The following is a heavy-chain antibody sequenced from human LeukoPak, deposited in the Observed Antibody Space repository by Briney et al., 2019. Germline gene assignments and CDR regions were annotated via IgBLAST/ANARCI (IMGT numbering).Heavy chain of an antibody. CDR1: GGTLSSYA. D-gene: IGHD3-10*01. Sequence: SVKVSCKASGGTLSSYAISWVRQAPGQGLEWMGGIIPIFGTANYAQKFQGRVTITADESTSTAYMELSSLRSEDTAVYYCARYYGSGSSNWFDPWGQGTLVTVSS. CDR3: ARYYGSGSSNWFDP. V-gene: IGHV1-69*01. CDR2: IIPIFGTA. J-gene: IGHJ5*02.